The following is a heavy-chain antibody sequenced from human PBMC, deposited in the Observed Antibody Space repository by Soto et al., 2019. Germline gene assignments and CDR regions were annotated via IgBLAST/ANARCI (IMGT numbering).Heavy chain of an antibody. D-gene: IGHD1-7*01. V-gene: IGHV3-30-3*01. CDR3: ATEDMTAAGTTPHI. CDR1: GFTFSSYA. CDR2: ISSDGSNK. J-gene: IGHJ4*02. Sequence: QVQLVESGGGVVQPGRSLRLSCAAAGFTFSSYAMHWVRQAPGKGLEWVAVISSDGSNKYYADSVKGRFTISRDNSKNTLYLQMNRLRPEDTAVHYCATEDMTAAGTTPHIWGLGPLVTVSS.